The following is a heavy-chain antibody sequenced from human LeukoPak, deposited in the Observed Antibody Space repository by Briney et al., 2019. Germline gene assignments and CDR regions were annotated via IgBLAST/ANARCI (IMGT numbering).Heavy chain of an antibody. CDR2: INPSGGST. CDR3: ARDYRERYCTNGVCYTVGYFDY. J-gene: IGHJ4*02. Sequence: ASVTVSCKASGGTFSSYAISWVRQAPGQGLEWMGLINPSGGSTSYAQKFQGRVTMTRDMSTSTVYMELSSLRSEDTAVYYCARDYRERYCTNGVCYTVGYFDYWGQGTLVTVSS. D-gene: IGHD2-8*01. CDR1: GGTFSSYA. V-gene: IGHV1-46*01.